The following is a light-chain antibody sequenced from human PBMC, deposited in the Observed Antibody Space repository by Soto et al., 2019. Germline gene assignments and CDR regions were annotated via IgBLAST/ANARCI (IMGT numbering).Light chain of an antibody. J-gene: IGKJ1*01. V-gene: IGKV3-15*01. CDR1: QSVSSN. CDR3: QQYNNWPRT. CDR2: GPS. Sequence: EIVMTQSPPTLSVSPGERATLSCRASQSVSSNLAWYQQKPGQAPRLLIYGPSTRATGIPARFSGSGSGTEFTLTISSLQSEDFAVYYCQQYNNWPRTFGQGTKVDIK.